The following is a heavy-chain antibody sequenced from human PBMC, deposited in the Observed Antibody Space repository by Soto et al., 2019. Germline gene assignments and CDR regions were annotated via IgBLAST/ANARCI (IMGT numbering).Heavy chain of an antibody. CDR1: GGTFSSYA. D-gene: IGHD2-15*01. CDR3: ARESRYCSGGSCYFLPGIDY. J-gene: IGHJ4*02. Sequence: QVQLVQSGAEVKKPGSSVKVSCKASGGTFSSYAISWVRQAPGQGLEWMGGIIPICGTANYAQKCKGRVTITADESTSTAYMELSSLRSEDTAVYYCARESRYCSGGSCYFLPGIDYWGQGTLVTVSS. CDR2: IIPICGTA. V-gene: IGHV1-69*12.